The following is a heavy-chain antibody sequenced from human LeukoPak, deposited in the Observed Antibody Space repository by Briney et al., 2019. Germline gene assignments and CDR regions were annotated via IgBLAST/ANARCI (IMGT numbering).Heavy chain of an antibody. CDR3: ASLNTSGYAFDI. J-gene: IGHJ3*02. Sequence: PSETLSLTCAVYGGSFSGYYWSWIRQPPGKGLEWIGEINHRGSTNYNPSLKSRVTISVDTSKNQFSLKLSSVTAADTAVYYCASLNTSGYAFDIWGQGTMVTVSS. D-gene: IGHD3-3*01. V-gene: IGHV4-34*01. CDR1: GGSFSGYY. CDR2: INHRGST.